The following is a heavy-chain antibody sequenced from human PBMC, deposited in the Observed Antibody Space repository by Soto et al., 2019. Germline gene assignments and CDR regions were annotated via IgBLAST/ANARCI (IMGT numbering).Heavy chain of an antibody. V-gene: IGHV1-8*01. J-gene: IGHJ4*02. Sequence: QVQLVQSGAEVKKPGASVKVSCKASGYTFTSYDINWVRQATGQGLEWMGWMNPNSGNTGDAQKVQGRVTMTRNTSISRDYMELSSLRSELTAVYYCASELNTKGEDYWGQGNLVTVSA. D-gene: IGHD2-8*01. CDR1: GYTFTSYD. CDR3: ASELNTKGEDY. CDR2: MNPNSGNT.